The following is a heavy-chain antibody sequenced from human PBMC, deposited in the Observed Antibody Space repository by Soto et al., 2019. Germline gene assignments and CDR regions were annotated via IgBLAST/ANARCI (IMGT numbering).Heavy chain of an antibody. Sequence: GGSLRLSCAASGFIISHNFINWVRQAPGKGLEWVSVTYTNGSDYADSVKGRFTISRDSAKNTLYLQMDNLRVEDTAIYYCARDGGASGGFDPWGQGTLVTVSS. D-gene: IGHD3-10*01. CDR1: GFIISHNF. J-gene: IGHJ5*02. CDR3: ARDGGASGGFDP. V-gene: IGHV3-53*01. CDR2: TYTNGS.